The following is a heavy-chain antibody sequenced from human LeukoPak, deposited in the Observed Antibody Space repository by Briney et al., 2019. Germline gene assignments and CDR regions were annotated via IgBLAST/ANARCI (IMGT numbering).Heavy chain of an antibody. CDR1: GFTFSSYS. CDR3: TRDTKGGIAGSGFDY. CDR2: IRSKAFGGTP. V-gene: IGHV3-49*04. J-gene: IGHJ4*02. Sequence: GGSLRLSCAASGFTFSSYSMNWVRQAPGKGLEWVGFIRSKAFGGTPDYAASVQGRFTISRDDSKSIAYLQLNSLKTEDTAVYYCTRDTKGGIAGSGFDYWGQGTLVTVSS. D-gene: IGHD6-13*01.